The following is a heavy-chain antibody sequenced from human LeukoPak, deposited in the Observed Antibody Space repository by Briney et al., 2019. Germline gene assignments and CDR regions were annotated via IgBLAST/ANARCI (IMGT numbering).Heavy chain of an antibody. J-gene: IGHJ3*02. D-gene: IGHD3-9*01. CDR2: IYTSGST. CDR3: ARQDILTGYFISGWAFDI. CDR1: GVSISSYY. V-gene: IGHV4-4*09. Sequence: SETLSLTCTVSGVSISSYYWSWIRQPPGKGLEWIWYIYTSGSTNYNPSLKSRVTISVDTSKNQFSLKLSSVTAADTAVYYCARQDILTGYFISGWAFDIWGQGTMVTVSS.